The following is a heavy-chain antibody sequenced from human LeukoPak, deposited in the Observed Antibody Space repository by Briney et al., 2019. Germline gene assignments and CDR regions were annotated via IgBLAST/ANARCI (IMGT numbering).Heavy chain of an antibody. J-gene: IGHJ4*02. V-gene: IGHV3-53*01. CDR1: GFTVSSNY. CDR2: IYSSGST. Sequence: GGSLRLSCAASGFTVSSNYMSWVRQAPGKGLEWVSVIYSSGSTSYADSVDGRLTISRDNSKNALYLQMNSLRAEDTDVNYCARDLTFDYWGQGTLVTVSS. CDR3: ARDLTFDY.